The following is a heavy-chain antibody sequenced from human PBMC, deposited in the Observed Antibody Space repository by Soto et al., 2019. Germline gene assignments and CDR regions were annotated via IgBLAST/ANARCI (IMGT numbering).Heavy chain of an antibody. CDR2: INAGNGNT. CDR1: GYTFTSYA. Sequence: GASVKVSCKASGYTFTSYAMHWVRQAPGQRLEWMGWINAGNGNTKYSQKFQGRVTITRDASASTAYMELSSLRSEDTAVYYCAGGSRYCSSTSCMGTWFDPWGQGTLVTVSS. V-gene: IGHV1-3*01. D-gene: IGHD2-2*01. J-gene: IGHJ5*02. CDR3: AGGSRYCSSTSCMGTWFDP.